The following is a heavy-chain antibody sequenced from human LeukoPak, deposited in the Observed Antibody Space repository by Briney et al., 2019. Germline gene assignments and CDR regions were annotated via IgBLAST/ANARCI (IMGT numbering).Heavy chain of an antibody. CDR1: GGSISSGSFY. D-gene: IGHD1-26*01. Sequence: SETLSLTCTVSGGSISSGSFYWSWIRQPAGKGLEWIGRIYTSGSTNYNPSLKSRVTISVDTSKNQFSLKLSSVTAADTAVYYCARDSEYSGSYRSFDYWGQGTLVTVSS. J-gene: IGHJ4*02. CDR3: ARDSEYSGSYRSFDY. CDR2: IYTSGST. V-gene: IGHV4-61*02.